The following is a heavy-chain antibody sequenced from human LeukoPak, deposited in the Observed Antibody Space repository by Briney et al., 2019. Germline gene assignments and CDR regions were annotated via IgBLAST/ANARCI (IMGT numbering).Heavy chain of an antibody. CDR2: MGHSSNFI. V-gene: IGHV3-21*01. J-gene: IGHJ3*02. D-gene: IGHD2-15*01. CDR3: ARRDCSGGSCYLTSRAFDI. Sequence: PGGSLRLSCAASGFTVSSYNMNWVRQAPGKGLQWVSSMGHSSNFIYYADSVRGRFTISRDNAKHSLYLQMNSLRAEDTAVYYCARRDCSGGSCYLTSRAFDIWGQGTMVTVSS. CDR1: GFTVSSYN.